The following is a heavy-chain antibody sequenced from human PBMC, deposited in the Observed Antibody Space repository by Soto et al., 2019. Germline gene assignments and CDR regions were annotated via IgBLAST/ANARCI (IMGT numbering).Heavy chain of an antibody. CDR1: GGSISSSNHF. CDR2: TYYSGST. CDR3: ARHGERTIRSLNCFDP. V-gene: IGHV4-39*01. Sequence: QLQLQESGPGLVKPSETLSLTCTVSGGSISSSNHFWGWIRQPPGKGLEWIGSTYYSGSTYYNPSLKSRVTISVDTSKNQFSLKLSSVTAADTAMYYCARHGERTIRSLNCFDPWGQGTLVTVSS. D-gene: IGHD4-17*01. J-gene: IGHJ5*02.